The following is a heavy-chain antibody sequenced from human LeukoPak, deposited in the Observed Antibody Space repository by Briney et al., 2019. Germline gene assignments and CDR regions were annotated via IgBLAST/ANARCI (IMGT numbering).Heavy chain of an antibody. CDR1: GFTFGDYA. J-gene: IGHJ4*02. CDR2: IRSKAYGCTK. Sequence: PGRSLRLSCTASGFTFGDYAMSWVRQAPGKGMEWGGFIRSKAYGCTKEYDAAVKGRFTISRDHSKSIAYLQMNSLKPDDTAVYYCTRGGSTDYWGQGTLVTVSS. V-gene: IGHV3-49*04. CDR3: TRGGSTDY.